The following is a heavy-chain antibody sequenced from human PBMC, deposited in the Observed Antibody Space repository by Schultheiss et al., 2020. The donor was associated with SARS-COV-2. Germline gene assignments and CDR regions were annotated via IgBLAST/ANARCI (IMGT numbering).Heavy chain of an antibody. V-gene: IGHV3-30*03. Sequence: GSLRLSCAASGFTFSRFGMHWVRQAPGKGLEWVAVISYDGSNKYYADSVKGRFTISRDNAKNSLYLQMHSLRAEDTAVYYCVRDRSWWTPYNCFDLWGRGTLVTVSS. J-gene: IGHJ5*02. CDR3: VRDRSWWTPYNCFDL. CDR2: ISYDGSNK. CDR1: GFTFSRFG. D-gene: IGHD2-15*01.